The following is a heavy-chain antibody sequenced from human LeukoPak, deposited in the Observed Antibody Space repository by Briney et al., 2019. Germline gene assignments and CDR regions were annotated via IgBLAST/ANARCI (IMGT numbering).Heavy chain of an antibody. Sequence: GESLKISCKGSGYSFTNYWIGWVRPMPGKGLEWMGVIYPGDSASKYSPSFQGQVTMSVDKSSTTAYLQWSSLKASDTAIYYCATGRYCSGGTCSSSLDYWGQGTLATVSS. D-gene: IGHD2-15*01. CDR3: ATGRYCSGGTCSSSLDY. V-gene: IGHV5-51*01. J-gene: IGHJ4*02. CDR2: IYPGDSAS. CDR1: GYSFTNYW.